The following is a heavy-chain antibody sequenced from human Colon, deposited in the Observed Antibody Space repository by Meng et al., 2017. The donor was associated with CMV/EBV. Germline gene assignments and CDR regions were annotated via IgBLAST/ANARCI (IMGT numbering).Heavy chain of an antibody. CDR3: AADISTAWFYY. D-gene: IGHD2-2*01. J-gene: IGHJ4*02. Sequence: QVPLPESGPGLVKPSETLSLTCTVSGDSISSGRHFWGWIRQAPGKGLEWIATIHYTETTHYNPSLKSRITISVDTSKNQISLKVNSVTAADTAMYYCAADISTAWFYYWGQGTLVTVSS. CDR2: IHYTETT. V-gene: IGHV4-39*07. CDR1: GDSISSGRHF.